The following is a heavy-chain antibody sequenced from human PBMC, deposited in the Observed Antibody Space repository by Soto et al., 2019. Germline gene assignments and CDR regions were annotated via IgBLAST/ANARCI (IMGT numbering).Heavy chain of an antibody. Sequence: QVQLVESGGGVVQPGRSLRLSCAASGFTFSSFAMHWVRQAPGKGLEWVAVISSDVVNYYYAESVKGRFTISRDNSKNTHHRQIKSRRNEDRAVYYCARGGAWTPEGLGYWGQGTLVTVSS. D-gene: IGHD2-15*01. J-gene: IGHJ4*02. CDR1: GFTFSSFA. CDR2: ISSDVVNY. CDR3: ARGGAWTPEGLGY. V-gene: IGHV3-30-3*01.